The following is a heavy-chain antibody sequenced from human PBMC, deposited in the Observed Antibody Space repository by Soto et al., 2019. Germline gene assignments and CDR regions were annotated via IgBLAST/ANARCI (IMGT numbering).Heavy chain of an antibody. J-gene: IGHJ4*02. CDR2: INAHSGGT. CDR3: ARADCGGQCACDY. V-gene: IGHV1-2*02. Sequence: GASVKVSCKASGFSFTGYYIHWLRQAPGQGLEWMGWINAHSGGTEYAQKFQGRVTLTRDTSIATAYLTLTSLTSDDTAIYYCARADCGGQCACDYWGQGTLVTVSS. D-gene: IGHD2-21*01. CDR1: GFSFTGYY.